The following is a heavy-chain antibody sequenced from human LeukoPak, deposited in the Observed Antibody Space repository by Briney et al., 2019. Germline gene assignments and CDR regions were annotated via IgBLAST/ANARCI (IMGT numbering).Heavy chain of an antibody. CDR1: GFTFSSYS. D-gene: IGHD5-18*01. J-gene: IGHJ4*02. V-gene: IGHV3-21*01. CDR3: ARAIGYSYGFGY. CDR2: ISSSSSYI. Sequence: GGSLRLSCAASGFTFSSYSMNWVRQAPGKGLEWVSSISSSSSYIYYADSVKGRFTISRDNAKNSLYLQMNSLRAEDTAVYYCARAIGYSYGFGYWGQGTLVTVSS.